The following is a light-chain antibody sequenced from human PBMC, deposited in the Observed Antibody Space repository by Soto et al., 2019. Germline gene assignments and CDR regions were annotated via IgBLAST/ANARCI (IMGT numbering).Light chain of an antibody. CDR2: GNS. CDR3: QSYDSLLSGFYV. CDR1: SSNIGAGYD. Sequence: QSVLTQPPSVSGAPGQRVTISCTGSSSNIGAGYDVHWYQQLPGTAPKLLIYGNSNRPSGVPDRFSGSKSGTSASLAITGLQAEDEADYYCQSYDSLLSGFYVFGTGTKLTVL. J-gene: IGLJ1*01. V-gene: IGLV1-40*01.